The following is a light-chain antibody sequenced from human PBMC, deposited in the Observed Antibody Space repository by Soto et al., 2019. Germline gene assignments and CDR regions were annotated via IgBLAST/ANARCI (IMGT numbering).Light chain of an antibody. CDR3: QHYVSPPIT. CDR2: GAS. V-gene: IGKV3-20*01. CDR1: QSVTSNY. Sequence: EIVLTQSPGTLSLSPGEIATLSCRASQSVTSNYLAWYQQKPGQAPRLLVYGASSRATGISDRFSGSGSGTDFPLTISRLEAEDFAVYYCQHYVSPPITFGQGTRLEIK. J-gene: IGKJ5*01.